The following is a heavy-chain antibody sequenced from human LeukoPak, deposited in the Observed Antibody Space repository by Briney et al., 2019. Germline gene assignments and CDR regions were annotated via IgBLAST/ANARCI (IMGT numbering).Heavy chain of an antibody. D-gene: IGHD3-3*01. CDR2: IKQDGGEK. V-gene: IGHV3-7*01. Sequence: GGSLRLSCAASGFTFSSDWMDWVRQAPGKGLEWVANIKQDGGEKFYLDSVKGRFTISRDNSRNSLYLQMNSLRAEDTAVYYCARVSAEWLLSYWGQGTLVAVSS. CDR1: GFTFSSDW. J-gene: IGHJ4*02. CDR3: ARVSAEWLLSY.